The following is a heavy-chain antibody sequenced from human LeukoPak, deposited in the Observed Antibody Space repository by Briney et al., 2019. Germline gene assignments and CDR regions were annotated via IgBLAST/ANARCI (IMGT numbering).Heavy chain of an antibody. Sequence: PGGSLRLSCAASGFTFSSYTMSWVRQAPGKGLEWMAVTSSDLNVKLYADSVKGRFTISRDNSRSTLYLQMNSLRPEDTAIYYCAREGYYGSGSPPSLYFDYWGQGTLVTVSS. D-gene: IGHD3-10*01. V-gene: IGHV3-30*03. J-gene: IGHJ4*02. CDR1: GFTFSSYT. CDR3: AREGYYGSGSPPSLYFDY. CDR2: TSSDLNVK.